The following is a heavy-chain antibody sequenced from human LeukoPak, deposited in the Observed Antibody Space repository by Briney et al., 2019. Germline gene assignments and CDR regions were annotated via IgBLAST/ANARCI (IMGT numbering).Heavy chain of an antibody. V-gene: IGHV3-53*01. D-gene: IGHD2-15*01. J-gene: IGHJ4*02. CDR3: AREVVSSPSYFDY. CDR1: GFTFSSSY. CDR2: FYRGDST. Sequence: GGSLRLSCAASGFTFSSSYMYWVRQAPGKGLEWVSFFYRGDSTYYSEAVRGRFTIYRDNSKNTLYLLINSLIPEDTAVYYCAREVVSSPSYFDYWGQGILVTASS.